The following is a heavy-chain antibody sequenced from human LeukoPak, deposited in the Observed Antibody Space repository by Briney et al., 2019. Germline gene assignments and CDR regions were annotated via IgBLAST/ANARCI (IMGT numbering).Heavy chain of an antibody. J-gene: IGHJ3*02. CDR3: DSTTVLEALDT. Sequence: ASVKVSCKASGYTFTSYDINWVRQATGHRLEWMGWMNPNSGNTGYAQKFQGRVTITRKTSISTAYMALIRLSTEESALYVGDSTTVLEALDTWGQGEPVTVSS. CDR1: GYTFTSYD. CDR2: MNPNSGNT. V-gene: IGHV1-8*03. D-gene: IGHD1-1*01.